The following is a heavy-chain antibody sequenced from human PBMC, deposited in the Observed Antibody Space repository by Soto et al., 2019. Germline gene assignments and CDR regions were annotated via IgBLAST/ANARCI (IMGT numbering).Heavy chain of an antibody. CDR1: GFTFNKYY. CDR2: LSSSGTYI. J-gene: IGHJ3*02. D-gene: IGHD2-2*01. Sequence: GGSLRLSWAASGFTFNKYYMNWVRQAPGKGLEWVSSLSSSGTYIYYADSVKGRFTISRDNAKNSLYLQVNSLRAEDTAVYYCARGALCSSSNCSGSGAFDIWGKGTMFTVSS. CDR3: ARGALCSSSNCSGSGAFDI. V-gene: IGHV3-21*01.